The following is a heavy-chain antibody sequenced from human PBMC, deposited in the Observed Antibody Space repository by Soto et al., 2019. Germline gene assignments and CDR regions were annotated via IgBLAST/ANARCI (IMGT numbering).Heavy chain of an antibody. J-gene: IGHJ6*03. V-gene: IGHV4-31*03. D-gene: IGHD2-15*01. Sequence: QVQLQESGPGLVKPSQTLSLTCTVSGGSISSGGYYWSWIRQHPGKGLEWIGYIYYSGSTYYHPSLKSRITISIDKSKNQFSMKLSSVTAADTAVYFCARSEDINYYYYMDVWGKGTTVTVSS. CDR1: GGSISSGGYY. CDR2: IYYSGST. CDR3: ARSEDINYYYYMDV.